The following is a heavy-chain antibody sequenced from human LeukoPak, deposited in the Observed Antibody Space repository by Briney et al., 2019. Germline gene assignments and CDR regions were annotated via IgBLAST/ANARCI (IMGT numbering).Heavy chain of an antibody. Sequence: ASVKVSCKASGYTFTSYAMHWVRQAPGQRLEWMGWINAGNGNTKYSQKFQGRVTITRDTSASTAYMELSRLRSDDTAVYYCARVRTIFGVVPDAFDIWGQGTMVTVSS. CDR1: GYTFTSYA. CDR2: INAGNGNT. J-gene: IGHJ3*02. D-gene: IGHD3-3*01. V-gene: IGHV1-3*01. CDR3: ARVRTIFGVVPDAFDI.